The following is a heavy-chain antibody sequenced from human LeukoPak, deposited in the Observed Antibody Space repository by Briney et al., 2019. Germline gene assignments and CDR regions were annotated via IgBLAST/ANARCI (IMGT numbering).Heavy chain of an antibody. V-gene: IGHV3-30*02. CDR3: AKEYGYDYNYFYSMDV. D-gene: IGHD1-1*01. J-gene: IGHJ6*03. CDR1: GFTFSNYA. CDR2: IRYDGSNK. Sequence: GGSLRLSCLPSGFTFSNYAMTWVRQAPGKGLEWVAFIRYDGSNKYHADSVKGRFTISRDNSKNTVYLQMNSLRAEDTAVYFCAKEYGYDYNYFYSMDVWGKGTTVTISS.